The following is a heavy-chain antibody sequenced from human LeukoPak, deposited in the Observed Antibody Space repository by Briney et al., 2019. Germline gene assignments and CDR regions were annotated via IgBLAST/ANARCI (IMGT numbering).Heavy chain of an antibody. CDR2: MNPNSGNT. CDR3: ARSHLRTSSSVGY. J-gene: IGHJ4*02. V-gene: IGHV1-8*01. CDR1: GYTFTSYD. D-gene: IGHD2-2*01. Sequence: ASVKVSCKASGYTFTSYDINWVRQATGRGLEWMGWMNPNSGNTGYAQKFQGRVTMTRNTSISTAYMELSSLRSEDTAVYYCARSHLRTSSSVGYWGQGTLVTVSS.